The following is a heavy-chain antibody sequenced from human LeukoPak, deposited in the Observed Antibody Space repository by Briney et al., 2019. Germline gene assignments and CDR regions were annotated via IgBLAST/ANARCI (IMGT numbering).Heavy chain of an antibody. CDR2: IKQDGSEK. CDR1: GFTFSNYW. V-gene: IGHV3-7*01. CDR3: ARDGSGGYYWGAFDI. J-gene: IGHJ3*02. Sequence: PGGSLRLSCAASGFTFSNYWMTWVRQAPGKGLEWVASIKQDGSEKYYVDSVKGRFTISRDNAKKSLYLQMSSLRAEDAAIYYCARDGSGGYYWGAFDIWGQGTMVTVSS. D-gene: IGHD3-22*01.